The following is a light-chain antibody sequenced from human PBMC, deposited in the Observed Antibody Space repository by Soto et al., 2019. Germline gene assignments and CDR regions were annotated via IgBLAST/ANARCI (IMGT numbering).Light chain of an antibody. J-gene: IGKJ1*01. V-gene: IGKV3-20*01. CDR2: DAA. Sequence: EIVLTQSPGTLSLSPGERATLSCWASQSVTSNYLAWYQQKPGQSPRLLIYDAASRAADIPDRFSGSGSGTDFTLTINRLEPEDFAEYSCQQDDSMPCTFGHGTKLEVK. CDR3: QQDDSMPCT. CDR1: QSVTSNY.